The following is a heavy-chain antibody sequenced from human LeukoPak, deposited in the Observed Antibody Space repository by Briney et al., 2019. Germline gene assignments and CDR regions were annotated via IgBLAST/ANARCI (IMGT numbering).Heavy chain of an antibody. J-gene: IGHJ6*03. CDR2: VYNGGNT. Sequence: GGSLRLSCAASGFTVSGHYLSWFRQAPGKGLEWVSVVYNGGNTYYADSVRGRFTLSTDTSRNTLYLQMNSLTADDTAVYYCARDFAAAGSFYSYYYMDVWGKGTTVTVSS. V-gene: IGHV3-53*01. CDR1: GFTVSGHY. CDR3: ARDFAAAGSFYSYYYMDV. D-gene: IGHD6-13*01.